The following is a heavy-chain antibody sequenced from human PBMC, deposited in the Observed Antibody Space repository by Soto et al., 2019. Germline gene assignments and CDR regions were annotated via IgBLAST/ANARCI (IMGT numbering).Heavy chain of an antibody. CDR3: ARHLEVPFHGRVTFYYGLDV. Sequence: EVQLVQSGAEVRKPGDSLKISCKTSGYGFTGFWIGWVRQMPGKGLEWMGIIWPRDSEVKYGPSFQGHVTISVDTSIDTAYMQWTRLKISDTAMYYCARHLEVPFHGRVTFYYGLDVWGQGTTVTVSS. CDR1: GYGFTGFW. J-gene: IGHJ6*02. CDR2: IWPRDSEV. V-gene: IGHV5-51*01.